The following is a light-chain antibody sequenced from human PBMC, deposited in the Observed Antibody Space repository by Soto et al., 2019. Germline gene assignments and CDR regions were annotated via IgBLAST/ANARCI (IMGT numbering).Light chain of an antibody. V-gene: IGKV3-15*01. J-gene: IGKJ1*01. CDR1: QSISDT. CDR2: GAS. Sequence: EIVMTQSPATLSVSPGGRATLSCRASQSISDTLAWYQQKPGQAPRLLIYGASTRAPGFPARFSGSGSGTDFTLTINSLQSEDFAVYYCQQYNNWPWTFGQGTKVDIK. CDR3: QQYNNWPWT.